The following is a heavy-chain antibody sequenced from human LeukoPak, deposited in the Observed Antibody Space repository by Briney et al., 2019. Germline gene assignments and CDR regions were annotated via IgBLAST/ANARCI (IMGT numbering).Heavy chain of an antibody. CDR1: GFTFSSYW. CDR2: IKQDGSEK. J-gene: IGHJ4*02. Sequence: GGSLRLSCAASGFTFSSYWMSWVRQAPGRGLEWVANIKQDGSEKYYVDSVKGRFTISRDNAKNSLYLQMNSLRAEDTAVYYCASLVGATTFDYWGQGTLVTVSS. V-gene: IGHV3-7*01. CDR3: ASLVGATTFDY. D-gene: IGHD1-26*01.